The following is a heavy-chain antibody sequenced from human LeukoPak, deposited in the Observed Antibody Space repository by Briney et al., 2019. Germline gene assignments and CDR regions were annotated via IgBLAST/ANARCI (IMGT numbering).Heavy chain of an antibody. Sequence: ASVKVSCKASGYTFTGYYMHWVRQAPGQGLEWMGWIHPNSGGTNHAQKFQGRITMTRDTSISTAYMELSRLRSDDTAVYYCAREGDGDFLDYWGQGTLVTVSS. D-gene: IGHD3-16*01. J-gene: IGHJ4*02. CDR2: IHPNSGGT. CDR1: GYTFTGYY. V-gene: IGHV1-2*02. CDR3: AREGDGDFLDY.